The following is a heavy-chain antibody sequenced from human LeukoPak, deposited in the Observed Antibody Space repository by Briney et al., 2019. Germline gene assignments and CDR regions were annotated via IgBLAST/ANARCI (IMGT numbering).Heavy chain of an antibody. CDR1: GGSICSSSYS. Sequence: PSETLSLTCTVSGGSICSSSYSWGWIRQPPGKGLEWIGYIYHSGSAYHNPSLKSRVTISVDRSKNQFSLKLSTVTAADTAVYYCARDGAVAATTLGAFDIWGQGTMVTVSS. V-gene: IGHV4-30-2*01. J-gene: IGHJ3*02. CDR3: ARDGAVAATTLGAFDI. D-gene: IGHD2-15*01. CDR2: IYHSGSA.